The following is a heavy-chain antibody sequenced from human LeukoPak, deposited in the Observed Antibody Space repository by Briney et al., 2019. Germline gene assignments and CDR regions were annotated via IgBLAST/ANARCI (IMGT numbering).Heavy chain of an antibody. V-gene: IGHV1-3*01. J-gene: IGHJ4*02. CDR1: GYTFTSYA. D-gene: IGHD3-10*01. CDR3: ARDRVLLWFGEFSNHFDY. Sequence: GASVKVSCKASGYTFTSYAMHWVRQAPGQRLEWMGWINAGNGNTKYSQKFQGRVTITRDTSASTAYMELSSLRSEDTAVYYCARDRVLLWFGEFSNHFDYWGQGTLVTVSS. CDR2: INAGNGNT.